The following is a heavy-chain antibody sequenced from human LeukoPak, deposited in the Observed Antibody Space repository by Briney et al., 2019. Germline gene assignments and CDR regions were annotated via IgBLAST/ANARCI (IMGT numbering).Heavy chain of an antibody. CDR2: ISGRGGST. CDR1: GFTFSSYA. V-gene: IGHV3-23*01. Sequence: GGSLTLSCAASGFTFSSYATSCVRQAPGKGLEWVSAISGRGGSTYYADSVKGRFTISRDNSKNTLYLQMNSMRAEDTAVYYCAKGRRGYYFDYWGQGTLVTVSS. CDR3: AKGRRGYYFDY. D-gene: IGHD2-15*01. J-gene: IGHJ4*02.